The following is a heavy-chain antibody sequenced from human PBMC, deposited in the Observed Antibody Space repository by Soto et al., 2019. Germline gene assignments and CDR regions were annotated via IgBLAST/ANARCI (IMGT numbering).Heavy chain of an antibody. D-gene: IGHD1-26*01. V-gene: IGHV1-2*02. CDR1: GYTFTGHY. J-gene: IGHJ4*02. CDR2: IGPESGAT. CDR3: GRGRSGQRVVFY. Sequence: ASVKVSCKASGYTFTGHYIHWVRQAPEQGPEWMGEIGPESGATRYAQRFQGRVTMTRDMSITTVYMELNNLSPDDTAVYYCGRGRSGQRVVFYWGQGTPVTVSS.